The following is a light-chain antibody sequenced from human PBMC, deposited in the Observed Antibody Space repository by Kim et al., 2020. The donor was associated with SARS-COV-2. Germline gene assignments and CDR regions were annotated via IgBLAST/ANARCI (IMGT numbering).Light chain of an antibody. CDR3: QSADGSGTYV. V-gene: IGLV3-25*03. CDR2: KDN. J-gene: IGLJ1*01. CDR1: TLPEKQ. Sequence: SYELTQPPSLSVSPGQTARITCSGDTLPEKQTYWYQQKLGQAPLLVIYKDNERPSGIPGRFSGSSSGTTVTLTISGVQAEDDADYYCQSADGSGTYVFGTGTKVTVL.